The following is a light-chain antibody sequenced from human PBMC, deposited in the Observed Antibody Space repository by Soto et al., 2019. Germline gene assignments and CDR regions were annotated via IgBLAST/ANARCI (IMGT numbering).Light chain of an antibody. V-gene: IGLV1-44*01. CDR3: ATWDDSRNGV. CDR2: TNN. J-gene: IGLJ1*01. Sequence: QSALTQPPSASGTPGQRIIISCSGSTSNIESHSVNWFQQVPGTAPRLLIITNNQRPSGVPDRFSGSKSGASASLAISGLQSEDEATYYCATWDDSRNGVFGTGTKVTVL. CDR1: TSNIESHS.